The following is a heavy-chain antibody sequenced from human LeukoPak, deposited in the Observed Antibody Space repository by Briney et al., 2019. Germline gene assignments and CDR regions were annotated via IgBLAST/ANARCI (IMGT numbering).Heavy chain of an antibody. J-gene: IGHJ4*02. V-gene: IGHV3-21*01. CDR1: GFTFSSYS. CDR2: TSSSSSYI. CDR3: ARARGLDYYFDY. D-gene: IGHD3/OR15-3a*01. Sequence: GGSLRLSCAASGFTFSSYSMNWVRQAPGKGLEWVSSTSSSSSYIYYADSVKGRFTISRDNAKNSLYLQMNSLRAEDTAVYYCARARGLDYYFDYWGQGTLVTVSS.